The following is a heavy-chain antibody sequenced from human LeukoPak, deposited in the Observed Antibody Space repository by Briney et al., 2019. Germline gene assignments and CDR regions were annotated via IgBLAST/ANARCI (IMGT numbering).Heavy chain of an antibody. CDR3: ARGGPAYYDILTGYNPYGMDV. CDR2: ISSSGSTI. V-gene: IGHV3-48*03. CDR1: GFTFSSYE. D-gene: IGHD3-9*01. J-gene: IGHJ6*04. Sequence: GGSLRLSCAASGFTFSSYEMNWVRQAPGRGLEWVSYISSSGSTIYYADSVKGRFTISRDNAKNSLYLQMNSLRAEDTAVYYCARGGPAYYDILTGYNPYGMDVWGKGTTVTVSS.